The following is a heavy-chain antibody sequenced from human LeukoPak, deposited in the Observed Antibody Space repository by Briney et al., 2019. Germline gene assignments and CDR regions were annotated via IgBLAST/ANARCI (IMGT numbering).Heavy chain of an antibody. V-gene: IGHV3-7*01. D-gene: IGHD2-2*02. J-gene: IGHJ4*02. CDR3: ARDLYCSSTSCYTAPLLDY. CDR1: GVTFSNYW. CDR2: IKQDGSEK. Sequence: GGSLRLSCAASGVTFSNYWMSWVRQAPGKGLEWVANIKQDGSEKYYVDSVKGRFTISRDNAKNSLYLQMNSLRAEDTAVYYCARDLYCSSTSCYTAPLLDYWGQGTLVTVSS.